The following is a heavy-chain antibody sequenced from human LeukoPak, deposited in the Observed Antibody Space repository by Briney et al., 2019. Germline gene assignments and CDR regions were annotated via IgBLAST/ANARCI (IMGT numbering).Heavy chain of an antibody. CDR1: GDSISSYY. V-gene: IGHV4-59*01. J-gene: IGHJ4*02. CDR3: ASFSSGWPFDY. D-gene: IGHD6-19*01. CDR2: IYYSGST. Sequence: PSETLSLTCTVSGDSISSYYWSWVRQPPGKGLEWVGYIYYSGSTNYNPSLKSRVTISVDTSKNQFSLKLSSVTAADTAVYYCASFSSGWPFDYWGQGTLVTVSS.